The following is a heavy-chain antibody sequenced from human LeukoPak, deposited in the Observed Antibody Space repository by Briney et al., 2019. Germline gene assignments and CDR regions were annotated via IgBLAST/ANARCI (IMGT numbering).Heavy chain of an antibody. CDR1: GHTFTSYG. CDR2: ISAYNGNT. J-gene: IGHJ4*02. CDR3: ARLDYGGNSVDY. V-gene: IGHV1-18*01. D-gene: IGHD4-23*01. Sequence: ASVKVSCKASGHTFTSYGISWVRQAPGQGLEWMGWISAYNGNTNYAQKLQGRVTMTTDTSTSTAYMELRSLRSDDTAVYYCARLDYGGNSVDYWGQGTLVTVSS.